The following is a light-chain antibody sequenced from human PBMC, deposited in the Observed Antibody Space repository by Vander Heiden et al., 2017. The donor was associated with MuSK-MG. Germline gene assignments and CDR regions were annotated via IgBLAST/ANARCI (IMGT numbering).Light chain of an antibody. CDR2: YDS. CDR3: QVCDTSRGSPGV. Sequence: SFVLTQPPSVSVAPGMTARIDCEGHNLGSESVHWYQQKPGQAPLLVIFYDSDRPSRIPQRFSGSNSGNTATLTISRVEAGDGADYFCQVCDTSRGSPGVFGAGTKLTVL. V-gene: IGLV3-21*04. CDR1: NLGSES. J-gene: IGLJ3*02.